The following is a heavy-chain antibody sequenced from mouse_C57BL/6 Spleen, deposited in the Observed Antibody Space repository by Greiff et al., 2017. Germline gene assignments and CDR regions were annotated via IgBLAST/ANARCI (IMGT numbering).Heavy chain of an antibody. V-gene: IGHV1-75*01. CDR2: FFPGSGST. J-gene: IGHJ2*01. D-gene: IGHD3-2*01. CDR3: ARDRIRDYFDY. Sequence: VKLQESGPELVKPGASVKISCKASGYTFTDYYINWVKQRPGQGLEWIGWFFPGSGSTYYNEQFKGKATLTVDKSSSTAYMLLRSLTSEDSAVYFCARDRIRDYFDYWGQGTTLTVSS. CDR1: GYTFTDYY.